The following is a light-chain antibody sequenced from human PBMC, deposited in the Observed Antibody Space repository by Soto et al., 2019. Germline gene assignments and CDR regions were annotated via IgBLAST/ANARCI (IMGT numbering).Light chain of an antibody. Sequence: QSALTPPASVSGSPGQSITISCTGTTSDIGAYNYVSWYQQHPGKAPKLMIYEVTNRPSGASDRFSGSKSDNTASLTISGLRAEDEADYYCTSYTTKSTWVFGGGTKVTVL. CDR3: TSYTTKSTWV. V-gene: IGLV2-14*01. CDR1: TSDIGAYNY. CDR2: EVT. J-gene: IGLJ3*02.